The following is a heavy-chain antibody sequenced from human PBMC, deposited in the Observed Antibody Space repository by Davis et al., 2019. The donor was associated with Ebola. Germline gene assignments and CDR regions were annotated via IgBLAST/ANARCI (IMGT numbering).Heavy chain of an antibody. CDR3: ARGYNWFDP. CDR2: IYHSGST. CDR1: GGSVSSYY. V-gene: IGHV4-34*01. Sequence: SETLSLTCTVSGGSVSSYYWNWIRQSPGKGLEWIGEIYHSGSTNYNPSLKSRVTISVDTSKNQFSLKLSSVTAADTAVYYCARGYNWFDPWGQGTLVTVSS. J-gene: IGHJ5*02.